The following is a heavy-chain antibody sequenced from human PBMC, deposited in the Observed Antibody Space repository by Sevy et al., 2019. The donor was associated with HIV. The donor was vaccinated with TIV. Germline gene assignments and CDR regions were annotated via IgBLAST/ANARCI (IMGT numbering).Heavy chain of an antibody. CDR2: IKQDGSEK. J-gene: IGHJ6*02. Sequence: GGSLRLSCAASGFTFSSYWMSWVRQAPGKGLEWVANIKQDGSEKYYVDSVKGRFTISRDNAKNSLYLQMNSLRAEDTAGYYCARLGASTYYYYGMDVWGQGTTVTVSS. V-gene: IGHV3-7*03. D-gene: IGHD2-2*01. CDR1: GFTFSSYW. CDR3: ARLGASTYYYYGMDV.